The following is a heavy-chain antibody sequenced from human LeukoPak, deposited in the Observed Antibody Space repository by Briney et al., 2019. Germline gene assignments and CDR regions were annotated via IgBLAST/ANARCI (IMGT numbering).Heavy chain of an antibody. Sequence: KPGGSLRLSCAASGFTFSSYSMNWVRQAPGKGLEWVSSISSSSSYIYYADSVKGRFTVSRDNAKNSLYLQMNSLRAEDTAVYYCASHIVVVTAIRYYAMDVWGQGTTVTVSS. J-gene: IGHJ6*02. V-gene: IGHV3-21*01. CDR3: ASHIVVVTAIRYYAMDV. CDR2: ISSSSSYI. D-gene: IGHD2-2*01. CDR1: GFTFSSYS.